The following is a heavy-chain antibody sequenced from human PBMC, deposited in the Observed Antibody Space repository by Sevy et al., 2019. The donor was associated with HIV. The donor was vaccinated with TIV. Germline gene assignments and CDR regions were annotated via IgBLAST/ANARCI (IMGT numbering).Heavy chain of an antibody. CDR3: ARDLPPSATTVAHFDY. Sequence: GGSLRLSCAASGFTFSSYEMNWVRQVPGKGRGGVSSFSNSGTTISYSDSVRGRFSISRDNARNSLYLQMNSLRAEDTAVYYCARDLPPSATTVAHFDYWGQGTLVTVSS. CDR2: FSNSGTTI. V-gene: IGHV3-48*03. J-gene: IGHJ4*02. CDR1: GFTFSSYE. D-gene: IGHD4-17*01.